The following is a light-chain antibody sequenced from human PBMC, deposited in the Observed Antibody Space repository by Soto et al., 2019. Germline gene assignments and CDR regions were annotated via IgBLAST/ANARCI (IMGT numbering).Light chain of an antibody. CDR1: SSDVGSYNL. CDR3: CSYAGSSTPLI. V-gene: IGLV2-23*02. CDR2: EVS. J-gene: IGLJ1*01. Sequence: QSALTQAASVSGSPGQSITISCTGTSSDVGSYNLVSWYQLHPGKAPKLMIYEVSKRPSGVSNRFSGSKSGNTASLTISGLQAEDEADYYCCSYAGSSTPLIFGTGTKVTVL.